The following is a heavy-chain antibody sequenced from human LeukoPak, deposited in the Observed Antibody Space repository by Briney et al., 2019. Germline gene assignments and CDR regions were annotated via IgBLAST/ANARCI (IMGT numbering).Heavy chain of an antibody. D-gene: IGHD5-12*01. CDR3: ARDARSGYDGAYYYGMDV. V-gene: IGHV4-31*03. J-gene: IGHJ6*02. Sequence: PSETLSLTCTVSGGPISSGRYYWSWIRQHPGKGLEWIGYIYYSGTNYYNPSLKSRVTISVDASKNHFSLKLSSVTAADTAVYYCARDARSGYDGAYYYGMDVWGQGTTVTVSS. CDR2: IYYSGTN. CDR1: GGPISSGRYY.